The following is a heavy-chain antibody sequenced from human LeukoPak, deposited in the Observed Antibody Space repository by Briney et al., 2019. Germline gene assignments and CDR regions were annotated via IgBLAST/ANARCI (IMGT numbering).Heavy chain of an antibody. D-gene: IGHD4-23*01. Sequence: GGSLRLFCAASGFTFSDYYMTWIRQAPGRGLECVSYISSSSSYTKYADYVKGRFTISRDIPKNSLYPQMNNLRAEDTAVYYCARDRTTVATSGAFDIWVQGTMVTVS. CDR1: GFTFSDYY. CDR3: ARDRTTVATSGAFDI. V-gene: IGHV3-11*05. J-gene: IGHJ3*02. CDR2: ISSSSSYT.